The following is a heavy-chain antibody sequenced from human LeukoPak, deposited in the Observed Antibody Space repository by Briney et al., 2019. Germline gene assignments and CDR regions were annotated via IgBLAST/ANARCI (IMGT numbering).Heavy chain of an antibody. J-gene: IGHJ5*02. D-gene: IGHD2-15*01. CDR2: ISSSGST. V-gene: IGHV4-61*02. Sequence: SQTLSLTCTVSGDSISSGDYYWSWIRQPAGKGLEWIGRISSSGSTYYNPSLKSRVTISVDTSKNQFSLKLSSVTAADTAVYYCARDDYCSGGSCYFDPWGQGTLVTVSS. CDR1: GDSISSGDYY. CDR3: ARDDYCSGGSCYFDP.